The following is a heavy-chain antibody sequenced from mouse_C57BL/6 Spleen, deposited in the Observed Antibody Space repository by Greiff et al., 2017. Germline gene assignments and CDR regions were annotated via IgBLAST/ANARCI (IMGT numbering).Heavy chain of an antibody. Sequence: EVKVVESGEGLVKPGGSLKLSCAASGFTFSSYAMSWVRQTPEKRLEWVAYISSGGDYIYYADTVKGRFTISRDNARNTLYLQMSSLKSEDTAMYYCTREGDWSYYFDYWGQGTTLTVSS. D-gene: IGHD3-3*01. J-gene: IGHJ2*01. CDR3: TREGDWSYYFDY. V-gene: IGHV5-9-1*02. CDR2: ISSGGDYI. CDR1: GFTFSSYA.